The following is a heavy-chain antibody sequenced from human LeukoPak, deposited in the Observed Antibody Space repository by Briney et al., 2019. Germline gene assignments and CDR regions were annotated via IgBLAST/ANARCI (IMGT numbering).Heavy chain of an antibody. CDR2: IYYSGST. Sequence: SETLSLTCTVSGGSISSYYWSWIRQPPGKGLEWIGYIYYSGSTNYNPSLKSRVTISVDTSKNQFSLELSSVTAADTAVYYCASHPYGDRFDYWGQGTLVTISS. CDR1: GGSISSYY. V-gene: IGHV4-59*01. J-gene: IGHJ4*02. D-gene: IGHD4-17*01. CDR3: ASHPYGDRFDY.